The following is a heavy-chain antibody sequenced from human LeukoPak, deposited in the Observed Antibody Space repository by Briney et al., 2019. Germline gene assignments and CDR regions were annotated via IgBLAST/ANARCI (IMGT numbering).Heavy chain of an antibody. CDR3: ARGFRGDNFDY. Sequence: SSETLSLTCAVSGYSFSSAFYWGWIRQSPGKGLEWIGTIHYSGSTSYNPSLKSRVTISVDTSKNQFSLKLRSVTAADTAVYYCARGFRGDNFDYWGQGTLVTVSS. CDR1: GYSFSSAFY. CDR2: IHYSGST. V-gene: IGHV4-38-2*01. J-gene: IGHJ4*02. D-gene: IGHD7-27*01.